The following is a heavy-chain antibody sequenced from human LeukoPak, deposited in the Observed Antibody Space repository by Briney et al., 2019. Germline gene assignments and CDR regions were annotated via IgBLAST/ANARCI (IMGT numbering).Heavy chain of an antibody. CDR1: GGTFSSYA. V-gene: IGHV1-69*13. Sequence: SVKVSCKASGGTFSSYAISWVRQAPGQGLEWMGGIIPIFGTANYAQKFQGRVTITADESTSTAYMELSSLRSEDTAVYYCARGQSLGYDIWNWFDPWGQGTLVIVSS. CDR2: IIPIFGTA. J-gene: IGHJ5*02. D-gene: IGHD3-9*01. CDR3: ARGQSLGYDIWNWFDP.